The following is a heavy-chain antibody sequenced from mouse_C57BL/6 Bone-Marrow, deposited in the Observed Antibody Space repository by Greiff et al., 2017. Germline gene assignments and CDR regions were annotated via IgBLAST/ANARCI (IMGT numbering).Heavy chain of an antibody. D-gene: IGHD3-2*02. Sequence: VQLQQPGAELVKPGASVKLSCKASGYTFTSYWMHWVKQRPGRGLEWIGRIDPNSGGTKYNEKFKSKATLTVDKPASTSYMQLSSLTSEDSAVYECARRVATAQRDYAMDYWGQGTSVTVSS. CDR3: ARRVATAQRDYAMDY. V-gene: IGHV1-72*01. CDR2: IDPNSGGT. CDR1: GYTFTSYW. J-gene: IGHJ4*01.